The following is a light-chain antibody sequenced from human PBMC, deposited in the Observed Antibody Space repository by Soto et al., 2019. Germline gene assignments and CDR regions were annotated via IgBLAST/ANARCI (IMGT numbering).Light chain of an antibody. V-gene: IGLV2-14*01. Sequence: QSALTQPASVSGSPGQSITISCTGTSSDVGGYNYVSWYQQNPGKAPKLLIFEVTNRPAAVSNRFSGSKSGNTASLTISGLRSEDEADYYCSSYTSSNTRWVFGGGTKLTVL. CDR3: SSYTSSNTRWV. CDR1: SSDVGGYNY. J-gene: IGLJ3*02. CDR2: EVT.